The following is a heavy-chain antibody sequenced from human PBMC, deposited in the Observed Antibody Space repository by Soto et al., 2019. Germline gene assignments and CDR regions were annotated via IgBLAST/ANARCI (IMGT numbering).Heavy chain of an antibody. CDR3: TGEVASGY. CDR1: GFAFSSYG. V-gene: IGHV3-30*03. CDR2: ISKDGNVQ. D-gene: IGHD2-8*02. J-gene: IGHJ4*02. Sequence: PGGSLRLSCAASGFAFSSYGMHWVRQAPGKGLEWVAVISKDGNVQFYAESVKGRFIISRDNSKNTLYLQMNSLGAEDTAAYYCTGEVASGYWGQGT.